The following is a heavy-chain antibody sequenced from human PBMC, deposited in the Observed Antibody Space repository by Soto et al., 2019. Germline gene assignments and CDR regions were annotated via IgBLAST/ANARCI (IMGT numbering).Heavy chain of an antibody. CDR3: ARSPGSHDAFDI. CDR1: GYTFTSYG. J-gene: IGHJ3*02. CDR2: ISAYNGNT. D-gene: IGHD1-26*01. Sequence: ASVKVSCKASGYTFTSYGISWVRQAPGQGLEWMGWISAYNGNTNYAQKLQGRVTMTTDTSTSTAYMELSSLRSEDTAVYYCARSPGSHDAFDIWGQGTMVTISS. V-gene: IGHV1-18*01.